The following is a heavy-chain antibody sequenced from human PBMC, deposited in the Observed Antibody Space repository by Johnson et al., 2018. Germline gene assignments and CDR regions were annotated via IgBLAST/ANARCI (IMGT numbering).Heavy chain of an antibody. CDR3: ARDEVAGHYYYMDV. CDR2: ISYDGYSR. D-gene: IGHD6-19*01. CDR1: GFTFSTYS. V-gene: IGHV3-30*03. Sequence: QVQLVESGGGVVQPGMSLRLSCAASGFTFSTYSIHWVRQAPDKGLEWVSVISYDGYSRYYADSVKGRFTISRDNSKNTLYRQMNCLRAEDTAVYFCARDEVAGHYYYMDVWGKGTTVTVSS. J-gene: IGHJ6*03.